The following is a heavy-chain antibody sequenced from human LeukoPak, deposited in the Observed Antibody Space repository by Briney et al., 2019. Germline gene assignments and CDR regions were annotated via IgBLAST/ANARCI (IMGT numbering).Heavy chain of an antibody. CDR2: ISNSGVST. V-gene: IGHV3-23*01. D-gene: IGHD2-2*02. Sequence: GGSLRLSCEASGFTFDNYAMSWVRQAPGKGLEWVSAISNSGVSTHYADSVKGRFTISRDNSKNTLFLHMNTLRADDMAVYYCAKDLYPHERAEYFQHWGQGTLVTVSS. J-gene: IGHJ1*01. CDR1: GFTFDNYA. CDR3: AKDLYPHERAEYFQH.